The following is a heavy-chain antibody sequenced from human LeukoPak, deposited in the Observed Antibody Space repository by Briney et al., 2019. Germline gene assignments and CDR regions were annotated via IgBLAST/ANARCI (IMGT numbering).Heavy chain of an antibody. V-gene: IGHV3-30*04. Sequence: GGSLRLSCTASGFTLSHYAMHWIRQAPGKGLEWVAVISYDGSNKYYADSVKGRFTISRGNSKNTLYLQMNSLRAEDTAVDYCAKEQQRTYSYWGQGTLVTVSS. CDR3: AKEQQRTYSY. CDR1: GFTLSHYA. J-gene: IGHJ4*02. D-gene: IGHD1-26*01. CDR2: ISYDGSNK.